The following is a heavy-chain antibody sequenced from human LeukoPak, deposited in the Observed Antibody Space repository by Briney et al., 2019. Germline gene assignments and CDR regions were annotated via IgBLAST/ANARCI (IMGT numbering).Heavy chain of an antibody. CDR3: ARDGEDGDYEGLFDY. D-gene: IGHD4-17*01. J-gene: IGHJ4*02. V-gene: IGHV4-38-2*02. CDR2: IYHSGST. Sequence: SGTLSLTCTVSGYSISSGYYWGWIRQPPGKGLEWIGSIYHSGSTYYNPSLKSRVTISVDTSKNQFSLKLSSVTAADTAVYYCARDGEDGDYEGLFDYWGQGTLVTVSS. CDR1: GYSISSGYY.